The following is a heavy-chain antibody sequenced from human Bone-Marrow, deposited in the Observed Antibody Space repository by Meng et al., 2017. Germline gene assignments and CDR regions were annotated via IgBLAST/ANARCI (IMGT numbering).Heavy chain of an antibody. Sequence: EVQLVESGGGLVQPGGSLRLSCAASGITVSSNYMSWVRQAPGKGLEWVSVIYSGGSTYYADSVKGRFTISRDNSKNTLYLQMNSLRAEDTAVYYCASSIATRPVADYWGQGTLVTVSS. CDR1: GITVSSNY. CDR3: ASSIATRPVADY. D-gene: IGHD6-6*01. V-gene: IGHV3-66*01. J-gene: IGHJ4*02. CDR2: IYSGGST.